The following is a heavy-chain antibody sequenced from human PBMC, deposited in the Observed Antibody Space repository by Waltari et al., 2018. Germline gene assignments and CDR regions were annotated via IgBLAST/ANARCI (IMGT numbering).Heavy chain of an antibody. D-gene: IGHD6-13*01. CDR2: INQSGST. J-gene: IGHJ4*02. CDR1: GWSFSDYY. CDR3: ASSSDAGDY. Sequence: QVQLQQWGAGLVKPSETLSLTCAVYGWSFSDYYWSWTRQPPGKGREWIGEINQSGSTKYNPSLKSRVTISVDRSKNQFSLNLRSVTAADTAVYYCASSSDAGDYWGQGTLVTVSS. V-gene: IGHV4-34*01.